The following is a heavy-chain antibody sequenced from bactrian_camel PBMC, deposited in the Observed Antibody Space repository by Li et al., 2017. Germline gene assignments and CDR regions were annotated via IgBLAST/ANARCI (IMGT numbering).Heavy chain of an antibody. CDR3: AADHNRGCMGWPTFEYDY. D-gene: IGHD3*01. CDR1: GYEFSTGC. J-gene: IGHJ4*01. Sequence: HVQLVESGGGLVQPGGSLRLSCVASGYEFSTGCMGWFRQFPGKDRQVVAGLSGHGVTMYVDSVKGRFTITQDNGKNTVYLQMNSLKPEDTAMYYCAADHNRGCMGWPTFEYDYTGQGTQVTVS. CDR2: LSGHGVT. V-gene: IGHV3S53*01.